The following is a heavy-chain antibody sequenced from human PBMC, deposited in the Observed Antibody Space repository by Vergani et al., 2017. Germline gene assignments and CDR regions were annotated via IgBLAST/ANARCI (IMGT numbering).Heavy chain of an antibody. Sequence: EVQLLESGGGLVQPGGSLRLSCAASGFTFSSYAMSWVRQAPGKGLEWVSAISGSGGSTYYADSVKGRFTISRDNSKNTLYLQMNSLRAEDTAVYYCTKRPYSSGWYAPLDYWGQGTLVTVSS. CDR3: TKRPYSSGWYAPLDY. J-gene: IGHJ4*02. CDR1: GFTFSSYA. V-gene: IGHV3-23*01. D-gene: IGHD6-19*01. CDR2: ISGSGGST.